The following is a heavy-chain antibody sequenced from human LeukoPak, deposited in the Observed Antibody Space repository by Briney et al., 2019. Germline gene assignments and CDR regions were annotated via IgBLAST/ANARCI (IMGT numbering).Heavy chain of an antibody. CDR2: FFGSGRT. D-gene: IGHD5-24*01. V-gene: IGHV4-61*02. CDR1: GGSIKSVLHS. CDR3: ATRQLHMTADSQVDY. J-gene: IGHJ4*02. Sequence: SQTLSLTCTVSGGSIKSVLHSWNWIRQPAGKGLEWIGRFFGSGRTNYNPSLESRVTISVDTAKNQFFLNLTSVTAADTAVYYCATRQLHMTADSQVDYWGQGTLVTVSS.